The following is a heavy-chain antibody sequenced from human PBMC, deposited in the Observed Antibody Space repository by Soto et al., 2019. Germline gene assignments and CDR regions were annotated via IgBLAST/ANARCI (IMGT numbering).Heavy chain of an antibody. J-gene: IGHJ5*02. CDR3: ARVGYCINGVCPAGGLDP. Sequence: GGSLRLSCAVSGFTVSNNYMSWVRQAPGKGLEGVSVIYSGGYTAYGDSVKGRFTISRDNSKNTLYLQMNSLRADDTAVYYCARVGYCINGVCPAGGLDPWGQGT. V-gene: IGHV3-53*01. CDR1: GFTVSNNY. CDR2: IYSGGYT. D-gene: IGHD2-8*01.